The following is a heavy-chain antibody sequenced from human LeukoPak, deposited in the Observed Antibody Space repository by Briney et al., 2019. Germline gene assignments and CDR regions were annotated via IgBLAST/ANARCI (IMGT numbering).Heavy chain of an antibody. CDR2: ISAYNGNT. Sequence: ASVKVSCKASGYTFTSYGISWVRQAPGQGLEWMGWISAYNGNTNYAQKLQGRVTMTTDTSTSTAYMELRSLRSDDTAVYYCARDVGDGYKGNWFDPWGQGTLVTVS. J-gene: IGHJ5*02. V-gene: IGHV1-18*01. D-gene: IGHD5-24*01. CDR3: ARDVGDGYKGNWFDP. CDR1: GYTFTSYG.